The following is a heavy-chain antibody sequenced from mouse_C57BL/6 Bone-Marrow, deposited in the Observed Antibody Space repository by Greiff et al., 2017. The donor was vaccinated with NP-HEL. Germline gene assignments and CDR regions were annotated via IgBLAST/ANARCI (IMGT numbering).Heavy chain of an antibody. V-gene: IGHV1-52*01. J-gene: IGHJ4*01. D-gene: IGHD1-1*01. CDR2: IDPSDSET. Sequence: QVQLKQPGAELVRPGSSVKLSCKASGYTFTSYWMHWVKQRPIQGLEWIGNIDPSDSETHYNQKFKDKATLTVDKSSSTAYMQLSSLTSEDSAVYYCARYYGSSLDYAMDYWGQGTSVTVSS. CDR3: ARYYGSSLDYAMDY. CDR1: GYTFTSYW.